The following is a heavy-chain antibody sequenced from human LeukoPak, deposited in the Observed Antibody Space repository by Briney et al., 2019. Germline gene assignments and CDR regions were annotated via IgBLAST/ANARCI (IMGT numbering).Heavy chain of an antibody. J-gene: IGHJ5*02. D-gene: IGHD3-10*01. Sequence: GASVKVSCKASGYSFTSSGISWVRQAPGQGLEWMGWISPYKGNTNYAQKIQGRVTMTTDTSTSTAYMELTRLRSDDTAMYYCASSGRSGIYSWFDPWGQGTLVTVSS. CDR3: ASSGRSGIYSWFDP. CDR2: ISPYKGNT. V-gene: IGHV1-18*01. CDR1: GYSFTSSG.